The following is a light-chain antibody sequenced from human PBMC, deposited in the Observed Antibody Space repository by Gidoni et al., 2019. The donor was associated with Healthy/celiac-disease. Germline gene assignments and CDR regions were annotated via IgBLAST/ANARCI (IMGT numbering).Light chain of an antibody. CDR1: QSLLHSNGYNY. CDR2: LGS. Sequence: DSVMNQSPLSLPVTPGEPASISCRSSQSLLHSNGYNYLDWYLQKPGQSPQLLIYLGSNRASGVPDRFSGSGSGTDFTLKISRVEAEDVGVYYCMQALQTRYTFGQGTKLEIK. CDR3: MQALQTRYT. J-gene: IGKJ2*01. V-gene: IGKV2-28*01.